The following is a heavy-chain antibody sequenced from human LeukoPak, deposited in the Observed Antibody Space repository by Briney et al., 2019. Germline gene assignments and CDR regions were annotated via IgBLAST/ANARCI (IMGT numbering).Heavy chain of an antibody. J-gene: IGHJ6*03. CDR1: GGSISSYY. V-gene: IGHV4-59*01. CDR3: ARDVRYSYGSGHFYSYMDV. CDR2: IYYSGST. D-gene: IGHD5-18*01. Sequence: PETLSLTCTVSGGSISSYYWNWIRQPPGKGLEWIGCIYYSGSTNYNPSLRSRVTISLDPSKNQFSLKLTSVSAADTAMYFCARDVRYSYGSGHFYSYMDVWGNGTTVTVSS.